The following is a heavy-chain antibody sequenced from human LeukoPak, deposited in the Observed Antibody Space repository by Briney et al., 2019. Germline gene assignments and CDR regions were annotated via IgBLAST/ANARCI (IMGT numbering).Heavy chain of an antibody. J-gene: IGHJ4*02. Sequence: PSETLSLTCTVSGGSISSYYWSWIRQPPGKGLEWIGYIYYSGSTNYNPSLKSRVTISVDTPKNQFSLKLSSVTAADTAVYYCARGYYYGSGSPQFDYWGQGTLVTVSS. CDR1: GGSISSYY. D-gene: IGHD3-10*01. CDR2: IYYSGST. V-gene: IGHV4-59*12. CDR3: ARGYYYGSGSPQFDY.